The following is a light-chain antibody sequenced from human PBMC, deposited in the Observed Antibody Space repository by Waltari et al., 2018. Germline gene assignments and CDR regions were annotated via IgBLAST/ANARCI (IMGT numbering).Light chain of an antibody. CDR1: SSNIGAGYD. CDR3: QSYDNSLSGSGV. CDR2: GNS. Sequence: QSVLTQPPSVSGAPGQRVTISCTGSSSNIGAGYDVHWYQRLPGTAPNLLIYGNSNRPSGVPDRFSGSRSGTSASLAITGLQAEDEADYYCQSYDNSLSGSGVFGGGTKLTVL. J-gene: IGLJ3*02. V-gene: IGLV1-40*01.